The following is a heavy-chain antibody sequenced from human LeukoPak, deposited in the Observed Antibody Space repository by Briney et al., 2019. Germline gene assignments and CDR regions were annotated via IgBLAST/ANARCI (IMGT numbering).Heavy chain of an antibody. J-gene: IGHJ4*02. CDR3: ARSFVGARKRIAY. V-gene: IGHV1-8*01. CDR1: GYTFTSYD. Sequence: ASVKVSCKASGYTFTSYDIIWVRQASGQGLEWMGWMNPNSGHTGYAHKFQGRVTMTRSTSISTAYMELTSLTSEDSAVYYCARSFVGARKRIAYCGEGALVTVSS. CDR2: MNPNSGHT. D-gene: IGHD1-26*01.